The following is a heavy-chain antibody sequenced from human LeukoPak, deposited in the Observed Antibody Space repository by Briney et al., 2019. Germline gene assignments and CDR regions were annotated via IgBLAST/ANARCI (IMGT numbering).Heavy chain of an antibody. V-gene: IGHV3-23*01. CDR1: GFSFSNYG. CDR3: AKRNTGGYLSLDY. Sequence: GGSLRLSCAASGFSFSNYGMSWVRQAPGKGLEWVSGVSDSGAGTYYADSVKGRFTISRDNSKNTLDLQMNGLRAEDTAVYYCAKRNTGGYLSLDYWGQGTLVTVSS. D-gene: IGHD1-26*01. CDR2: VSDSGAGT. J-gene: IGHJ4*02.